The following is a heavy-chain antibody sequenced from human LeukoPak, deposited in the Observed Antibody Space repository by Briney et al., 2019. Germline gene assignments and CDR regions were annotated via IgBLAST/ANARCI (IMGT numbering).Heavy chain of an antibody. J-gene: IGHJ4*02. D-gene: IGHD3-9*01. CDR1: GYTFTSYG. Sequence: ASVKVSCKASGYTFTSYGISWVRQAPGQGLEWMGWISAYNGNTNYAQKLQGRVTMTTDTSTNTAYMELRSLRSDDTAVYYCARQDDYDILTGYFTGGVFDYWGQGTLVTVSS. CDR2: ISAYNGNT. V-gene: IGHV1-18*01. CDR3: ARQDDYDILTGYFTGGVFDY.